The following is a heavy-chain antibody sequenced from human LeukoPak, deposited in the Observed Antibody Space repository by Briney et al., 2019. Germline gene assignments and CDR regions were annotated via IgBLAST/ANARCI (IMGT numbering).Heavy chain of an antibody. CDR3: AGLPAYYYDTSGFYFDY. CDR1: GFTFSSYD. V-gene: IGHV3-13*03. D-gene: IGHD3-22*01. CDR2: IGTAGDT. J-gene: IGHJ4*02. Sequence: GGSLRLSCAACGFTFSSYDMHWVRQATGKGLEWVSAIGTAGDTYYPGSVKGQFTISRENAKNSLYLQMNSLRAEDTAVYYCAGLPAYYYDTSGFYFDYWGQGTLVTVSS.